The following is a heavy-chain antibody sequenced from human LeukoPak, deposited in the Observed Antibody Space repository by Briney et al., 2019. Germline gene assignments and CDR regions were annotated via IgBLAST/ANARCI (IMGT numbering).Heavy chain of an antibody. V-gene: IGHV4-59*12. Sequence: PSETLSLTCTVSGGSISSYYWSWIRQPPEKGLEWIGYIYYSWSTNYNPCLHSRVPISVDTSKNQFSLKPSSVTAADTAVDYFSGLSEYSSSSSIDYWGKGTLVTVSS. J-gene: IGHJ4*02. D-gene: IGHD6-6*01. CDR2: IYYSWST. CDR3: SGLSEYSSSSSIDY. CDR1: GGSISSYY.